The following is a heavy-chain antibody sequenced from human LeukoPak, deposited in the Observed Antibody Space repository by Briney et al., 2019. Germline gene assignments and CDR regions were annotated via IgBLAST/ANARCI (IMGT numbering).Heavy chain of an antibody. CDR1: GFTFSSYA. V-gene: IGHV3-23*01. Sequence: GGSLRLSCAASGFTFSSYAVSWVRQAPGKGLEWVSAISGSGGSTYYADSVKGRFTISRDNSKNTLYLQMNSLRAEDTAVYYCAKKNYVWGSYRRPPDYWGQGTLVTVSS. CDR3: AKKNYVWGSYRRPPDY. D-gene: IGHD3-16*02. J-gene: IGHJ4*02. CDR2: ISGSGGST.